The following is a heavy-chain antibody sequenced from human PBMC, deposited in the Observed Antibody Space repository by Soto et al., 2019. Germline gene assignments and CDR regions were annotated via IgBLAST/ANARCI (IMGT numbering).Heavy chain of an antibody. CDR2: IYHSGST. CDR1: GGSISSYY. Sequence: SETLSLTCTVSGGSISSYYWSWIRQPPGKGLEWIGEIYHSGSTNYNPSLKSRVTISVDKSKNQFSLKLSSVTAADTAVYYCARAAAGDVVVIGNGAFDIWGQGTMVTVSS. CDR3: ARAAAGDVVVIGNGAFDI. J-gene: IGHJ3*02. V-gene: IGHV4-59*12. D-gene: IGHD3-22*01.